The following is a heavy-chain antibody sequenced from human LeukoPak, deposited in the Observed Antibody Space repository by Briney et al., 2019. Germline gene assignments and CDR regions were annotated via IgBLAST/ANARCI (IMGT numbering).Heavy chain of an antibody. CDR3: AREIFSSSWYRWFDP. V-gene: IGHV1-18*01. CDR2: TSAYNGNT. Sequence: ASVKVSCKASGYTFTSYGISWVRQAPGQGLEWMGWTSAYNGNTNYAQKLQGRVTMTTDTSTSTAYMELRSLRSDDTAVYYCAREIFSSSWYRWFDPWGQGTLVTVSS. D-gene: IGHD6-13*01. CDR1: GYTFTSYG. J-gene: IGHJ5*02.